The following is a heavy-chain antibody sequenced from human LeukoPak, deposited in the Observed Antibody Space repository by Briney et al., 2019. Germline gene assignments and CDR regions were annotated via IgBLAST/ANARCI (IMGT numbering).Heavy chain of an antibody. D-gene: IGHD3-9*01. J-gene: IGHJ4*02. V-gene: IGHV4-59*01. CDR1: GGSISSYY. Sequence: SETLSLTCTVSGGSISSYYWSWIRQPPGKGLEWIGYIYYSGSTNYNPSLKSRVTISVDTSKNQFSLKLSSVTAADTAVYYCARDPNDILTGYYYYFDYWGQGTLVTVSS. CDR2: IYYSGST. CDR3: ARDPNDILTGYYYYFDY.